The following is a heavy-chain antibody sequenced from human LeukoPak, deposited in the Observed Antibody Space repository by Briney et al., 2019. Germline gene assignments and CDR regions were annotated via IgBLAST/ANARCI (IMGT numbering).Heavy chain of an antibody. V-gene: IGHV3-30*04. CDR3: AIIAVDGY. Sequence: GRSLRLSCAASGFTFSSYAMHWVRQAPGKGLEWVAVISYDGSNKYYADSVKGRFTISRDNAKNTLYLQMNSLRAEDTAVYYCAIIAVDGYWGQGTLVTVSS. J-gene: IGHJ4*02. CDR1: GFTFSSYA. CDR2: ISYDGSNK. D-gene: IGHD6-19*01.